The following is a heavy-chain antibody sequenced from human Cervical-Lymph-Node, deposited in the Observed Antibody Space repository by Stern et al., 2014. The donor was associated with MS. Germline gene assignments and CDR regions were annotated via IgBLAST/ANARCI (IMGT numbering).Heavy chain of an antibody. CDR3: ARDPPRSYFEEYFQH. Sequence: EVQLVESGGGLVQPGGSLRLSCAASGFTFSSYSMNWVRQAPGKGLEWVSYISSSSSTIYYADSVKGRFTISRDNAKNSLYLQMNSLRAEDTAVYYCARDPPRSYFEEYFQHWGQGTLVTVSS. CDR2: ISSSSSTI. V-gene: IGHV3-48*01. CDR1: GFTFSSYS. J-gene: IGHJ1*01. D-gene: IGHD1-26*01.